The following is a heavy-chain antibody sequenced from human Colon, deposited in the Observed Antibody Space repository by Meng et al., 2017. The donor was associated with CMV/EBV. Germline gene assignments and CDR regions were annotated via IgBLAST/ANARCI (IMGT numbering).Heavy chain of an antibody. CDR2: IYYSEST. V-gene: IGHV4-39*01. CDR3: ARRTTYCSGDTCYEKYFDY. CDR1: ISSKSYY. Sequence: ISSKSYYWGWIRQHPGKGLEWIGSIYYSESTYYNPSLKSRVTISVDTSKNQFSLKLSSVTAADTAVYYCARRTTYCSGDTCYEKYFDYWGQGTLVTVSS. D-gene: IGHD2-15*01. J-gene: IGHJ4*02.